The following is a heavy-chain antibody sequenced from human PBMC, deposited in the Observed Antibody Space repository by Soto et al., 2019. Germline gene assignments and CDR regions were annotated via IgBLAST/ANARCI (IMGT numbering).Heavy chain of an antibody. CDR1: GFTSSSYG. J-gene: IGHJ4*02. Sequence: QVQLVESGGGVVQPGRSLRLSCAASGFTSSSYGMHWVRQAPGKGLEWVAVISYDGSNKYYADSVKGRFTISRDNSKNTLYLQMNSLRAEDTAVYYCAKWRQQRSLGWFDYWGQGTLVTVSS. CDR3: AKWRQQRSLGWFDY. D-gene: IGHD6-13*01. V-gene: IGHV3-30*18. CDR2: ISYDGSNK.